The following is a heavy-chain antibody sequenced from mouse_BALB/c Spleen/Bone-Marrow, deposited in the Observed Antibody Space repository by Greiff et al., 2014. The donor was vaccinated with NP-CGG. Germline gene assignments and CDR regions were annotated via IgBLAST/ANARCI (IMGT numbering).Heavy chain of an antibody. CDR3: ARYDGYLDY. Sequence: VQLVESGAELVRPGTSVKVSCKASGYAFIDYLLEWLKQRPGRGLGWIGVINPGSGSTNQNEKYKDKATLTADTSSNTAYMQLSSLTSDDSAFYFCARYDGYLDYWGQGTTLTVSS. V-gene: IGHV1-54*01. J-gene: IGHJ2*01. CDR2: INPGSGST. D-gene: IGHD2-3*01. CDR1: GYAFIDYL.